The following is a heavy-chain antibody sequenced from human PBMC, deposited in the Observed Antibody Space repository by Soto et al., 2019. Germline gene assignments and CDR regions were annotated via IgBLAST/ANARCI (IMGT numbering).Heavy chain of an antibody. CDR3: AKNSLRFFDWSASDY. CDR2: ISGSGGST. D-gene: IGHD3-9*01. J-gene: IGHJ4*02. Sequence: GGSLRLSSPAFGFSFGGSAMTGVRHPPGKGLQWVSVISGSGGSTYYADSVKGRFTISRDNSKSTLYLQMNSLRAEDTAVYYCAKNSLRFFDWSASDYWGQGTLVTVSS. V-gene: IGHV3-23*01. CDR1: GFSFGGSA.